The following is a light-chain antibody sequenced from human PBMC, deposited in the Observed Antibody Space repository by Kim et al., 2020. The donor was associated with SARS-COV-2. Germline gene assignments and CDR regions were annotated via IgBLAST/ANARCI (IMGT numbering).Light chain of an antibody. J-gene: IGLJ2*01. CDR1: SSDVGGHTY. CDR3: TSYTTTSNLF. Sequence: QSALTQPASVSGSPGQSITISCSGVSSDVGGHTYVSWYQQHPGTAAKRLFYDFSDRPSGVSNRFSGSLSGNTASLTISGSQSEDEADYYCTSYTTTSNLFFGGGTELTVL. CDR2: DFS. V-gene: IGLV2-14*03.